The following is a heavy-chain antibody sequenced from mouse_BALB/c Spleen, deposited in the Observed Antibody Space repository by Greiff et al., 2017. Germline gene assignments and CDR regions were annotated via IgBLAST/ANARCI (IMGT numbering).Heavy chain of an antibody. V-gene: IGHV3-2*02. CDR1: GYSITSDYA. CDR3: ARSWEGNYYFDY. D-gene: IGHD2-1*01. Sequence: EVQLQQSGPGLVKPSQSLSLTCTVTGYSITSDYAWNWIRQFPGNKLEWMGYISYSGSTSYNPSLKSRISITRDTSKNQFFLQLNSVTTEDTATYYCARSWEGNYYFDYWGQGTTLTVSS. J-gene: IGHJ2*01. CDR2: ISYSGST.